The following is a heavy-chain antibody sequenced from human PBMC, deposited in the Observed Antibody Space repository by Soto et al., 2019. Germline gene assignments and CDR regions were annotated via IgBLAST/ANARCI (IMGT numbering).Heavy chain of an antibody. CDR3: AKGTRGYSYGSNFDY. J-gene: IGHJ4*02. V-gene: IGHV3-23*01. CDR2: ISGSGGST. CDR1: GFTFSSYA. Sequence: PGGSLRLSCAASGFTFSSYAMSWVRQAPGKGLEWVSAISGSGGSTYYADSVKGRFTISRDNSKNTLCLQMNSPRAEDTAVYYCAKGTRGYSYGSNFDYWGQGTLVTVSS. D-gene: IGHD5-18*01.